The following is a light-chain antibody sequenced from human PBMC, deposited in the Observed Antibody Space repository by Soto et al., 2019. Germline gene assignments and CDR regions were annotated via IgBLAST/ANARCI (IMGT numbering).Light chain of an antibody. J-gene: IGKJ3*01. CDR2: AAS. CDR1: QSISAY. V-gene: IGKV1-39*01. CDR3: QESYSTPSVT. Sequence: DIQITQSPSCVSLRLADIASITCLASQSISAYLNWYQQKPGKAPKLLIYAASSLQSGVPSRFSGSGSGTDFTLTISSLQPEDFATYYCQESYSTPSVTFGPGTKVDIK.